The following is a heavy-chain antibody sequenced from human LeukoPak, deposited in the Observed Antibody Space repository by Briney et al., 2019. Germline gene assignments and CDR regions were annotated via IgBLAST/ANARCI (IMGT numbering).Heavy chain of an antibody. CDR1: GGTFSRYA. J-gene: IGHJ6*03. CDR2: INPSGGST. CDR3: ARVAAEVVGVPGAIGFGWLRRDYYYMDV. V-gene: IGHV1-46*01. Sequence: ASVKVSCKASGGTFSRYAISWVRQAPGQGLEWMGIINPSGGSTSYAQKFQGRVTMTRDTSTSTVYMELSSLRSEDTAVYYCARVAAEVVGVPGAIGFGWLRRDYYYMDVWGKGTAVTVSS. D-gene: IGHD2-2*02.